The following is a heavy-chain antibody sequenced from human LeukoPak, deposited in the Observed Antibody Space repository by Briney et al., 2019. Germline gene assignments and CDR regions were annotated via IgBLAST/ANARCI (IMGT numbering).Heavy chain of an antibody. V-gene: IGHV4-59*01. CDR3: AREYGGDAFDI. CDR2: IYYSGST. Sequence: SETLSLTCTVSGGSISSYYWSWIRQPPAKGLEWIGYIYYSGSTNYNPSLKSRVTISVDTSKNQFSLKLSSVTAADTAVYYCAREYGGDAFDIWGQGTMVTVSS. D-gene: IGHD4/OR15-4a*01. CDR1: GGSISSYY. J-gene: IGHJ3*02.